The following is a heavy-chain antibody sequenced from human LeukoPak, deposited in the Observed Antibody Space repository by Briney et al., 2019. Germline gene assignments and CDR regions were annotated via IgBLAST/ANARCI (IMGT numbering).Heavy chain of an antibody. CDR3: ARATSITGTTSYFDL. D-gene: IGHD1-7*01. CDR2: ISSSSSYI. V-gene: IGHV3-21*01. CDR1: GFTFSSYS. Sequence: GGSLRLSCAASGFTFSSYSVNWVRQAPGKGLEWVSSISSSSSYIYYADSVKGRFTISRDNAKNSLYLQMNSLRAEDTAVYYCARATSITGTTSYFDLWGRGTLVTVSS. J-gene: IGHJ2*01.